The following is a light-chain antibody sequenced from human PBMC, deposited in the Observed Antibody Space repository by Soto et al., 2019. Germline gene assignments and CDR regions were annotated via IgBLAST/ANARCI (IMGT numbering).Light chain of an antibody. V-gene: IGLV2-8*01. Sequence: QSALTQPASVSGSPGQSITISCTGTSSDVGAYNSVSWYQQHPGKAPKLLISEVNKRPSGVPDRFSGSKSGNTDSLTVSGLQADDEADYYCSSHAGANYPFVFGTGTKLTVL. CDR1: SSDVGAYNS. CDR3: SSHAGANYPFV. J-gene: IGLJ1*01. CDR2: EVN.